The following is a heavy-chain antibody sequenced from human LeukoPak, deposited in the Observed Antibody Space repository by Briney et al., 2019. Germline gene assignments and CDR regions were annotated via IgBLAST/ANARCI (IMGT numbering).Heavy chain of an antibody. CDR2: IYYSGST. V-gene: IGHV4-59*01. Sequence: SETLSLTCTVSGGSISSYYWSWIRQPPRKGLEWIGYIYYSGSTNYNPSLRSRVTISADTSKNQFSLKLSSVTAADTAVYYCARDRMVYCSGGSCYRYDAFDIWGQGTMVTVSS. D-gene: IGHD2-15*01. CDR1: GGSISSYY. CDR3: ARDRMVYCSGGSCYRYDAFDI. J-gene: IGHJ3*02.